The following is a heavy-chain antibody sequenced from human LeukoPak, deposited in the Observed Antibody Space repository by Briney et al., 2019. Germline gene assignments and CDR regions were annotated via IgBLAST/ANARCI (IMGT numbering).Heavy chain of an antibody. CDR1: GFTFSSYS. CDR3: ARVRGAYDILTGRFDY. V-gene: IGHV3-21*01. Sequence: GGSLRLSCAASGFTFSSYSMNWVRQAPGKGLEWVSSISSSSSYIYYADSVKGRFTISRDNAKNSLYLQMNSLRAEDTAVYYCARVRGAYDILTGRFDYWGQGTLVTVSS. CDR2: ISSSSSYI. J-gene: IGHJ4*02. D-gene: IGHD3-9*01.